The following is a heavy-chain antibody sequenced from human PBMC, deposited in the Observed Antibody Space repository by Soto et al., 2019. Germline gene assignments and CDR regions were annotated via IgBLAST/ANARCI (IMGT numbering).Heavy chain of an antibody. J-gene: IGHJ5*02. CDR3: ARFPHQRYNWFDP. D-gene: IGHD3-16*01. Sequence: EVQLVESGGGLVQPGGSLRLSCAASGFTFSSYWMSWVRQAPGKGLEWVANIKQDGSEKYYVDSVKGRFTISRDNAKNSLYLQMNSLRAEDTAVYYCARFPHQRYNWFDPWGQGTLVTVSS. CDR2: IKQDGSEK. CDR1: GFTFSSYW. V-gene: IGHV3-7*02.